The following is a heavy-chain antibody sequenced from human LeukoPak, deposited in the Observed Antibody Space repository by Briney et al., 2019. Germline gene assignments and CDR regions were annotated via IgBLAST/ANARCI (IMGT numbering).Heavy chain of an antibody. CDR1: GFTFTTYA. CDR3: AKDRTTR. D-gene: IGHD1-14*01. V-gene: IGHV3-23*01. J-gene: IGHJ4*02. Sequence: PGGSLRLSCAASGFTFTTYAMTWVRQAPGKGLEWVSAISGSGDTTYYADSVKGRFTISRDNSKNTLYLQMSSLRAEDTAVYYCAKDRTTRWGQGTLVTVSS. CDR2: ISGSGDTT.